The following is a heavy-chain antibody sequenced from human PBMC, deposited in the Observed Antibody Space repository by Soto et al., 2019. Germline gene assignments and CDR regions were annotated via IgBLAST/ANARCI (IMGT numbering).Heavy chain of an antibody. Sequence: SVKVSCKASGGTFSSYAISWVRQAPGQGLEWMGGIIPIFGTANHAQKFQGRVTITADESTSTAYMELSSLRSEDTAVYYCARDYSVSSSLPGYWGQGTLVTVSS. CDR2: IIPIFGTA. D-gene: IGHD6-13*01. CDR3: ARDYSVSSSLPGY. V-gene: IGHV1-69*13. CDR1: GGTFSSYA. J-gene: IGHJ4*02.